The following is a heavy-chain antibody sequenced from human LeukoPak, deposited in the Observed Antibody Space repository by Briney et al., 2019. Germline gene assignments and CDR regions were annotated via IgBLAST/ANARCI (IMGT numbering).Heavy chain of an antibody. J-gene: IGHJ4*02. CDR1: GGSLSSYY. D-gene: IGHD1-26*01. CDR2: IYYSGIT. Sequence: SETLSLTCTVSGGSLSSYYWSWIRQPPGKGLEWIGYIYYSGITNYNPSLKSRVTLSVDTSKNQFSLKLNSVTPEDTAMYYCARASGWELGDGGFDYWGQGTLVTVS. CDR3: ARASGWELGDGGFDY. V-gene: IGHV4-59*12.